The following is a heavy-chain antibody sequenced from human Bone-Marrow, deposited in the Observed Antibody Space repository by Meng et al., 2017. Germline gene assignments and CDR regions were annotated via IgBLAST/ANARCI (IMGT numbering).Heavy chain of an antibody. D-gene: IGHD6-6*01. CDR2: IYHSGST. CDR3: ARYSSSSLAFDF. V-gene: IGHV4-30-2*01. CDR1: GGPISSDNYP. Sequence: QLQLQESGSGLVKPSQTLSLTCAVSGGPISSDNYPWSWIRQPPGKGLESIGYIYHSGSTYFNPSLKSRVTVSVDRSKNQFSLNLSSVTAADTAVYYCARYSSSSLAFDFWGQGTLVTVSS. J-gene: IGHJ4*02.